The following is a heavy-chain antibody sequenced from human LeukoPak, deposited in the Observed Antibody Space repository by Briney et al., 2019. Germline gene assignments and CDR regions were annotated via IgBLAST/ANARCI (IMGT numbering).Heavy chain of an antibody. CDR2: IYHSGST. Sequence: PSETLSLTCNVSGGSISSGDYCWSWIRQPPGKGLDWIGYIYHSGSTYYNPSLKSRVTISIDRSKNQFSLKLSSVTAADTAVYYCARLRGFGEPHFDSWGQGNLVTVSS. V-gene: IGHV4-30-4*01. CDR3: ARLRGFGEPHFDS. J-gene: IGHJ4*02. D-gene: IGHD3-10*01. CDR1: GGSISSGDYC.